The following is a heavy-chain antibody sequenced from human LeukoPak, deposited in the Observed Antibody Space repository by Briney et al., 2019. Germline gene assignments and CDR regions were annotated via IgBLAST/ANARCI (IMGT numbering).Heavy chain of an antibody. D-gene: IGHD2-15*01. CDR2: IRSKANSYAT. Sequence: GGSLRLSCAASGFTFSGSAMHWVRQASGKGLEWVGRIRSKANSYATAYAASVKGRFTISRDDSKNTAYLQMNSLKTEDTAVYYCTSGVVAAYSWGQGTLVTVSS. CDR1: GFTFSGSA. CDR3: TSGVVAAYS. J-gene: IGHJ4*02. V-gene: IGHV3-73*01.